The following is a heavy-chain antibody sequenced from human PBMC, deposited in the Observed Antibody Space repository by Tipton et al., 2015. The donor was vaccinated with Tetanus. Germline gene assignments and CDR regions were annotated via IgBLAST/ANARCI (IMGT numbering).Heavy chain of an antibody. CDR2: IYPGDSDT. CDR1: GYSFTNYW. Sequence: QLVQSGAEVKKPGDSLKISCKASGYSFTNYWIGWVRQMPGKGLEWMGIIYPGDSDTRYSPSFEGLVTISADRSPSTAYVQWSSLTASDTAVYYCARQADYNILTGYYYYFDYWGQGSLVTVSS. V-gene: IGHV5-51*01. CDR3: ARQADYNILTGYYYYFDY. J-gene: IGHJ4*02. D-gene: IGHD3-9*01.